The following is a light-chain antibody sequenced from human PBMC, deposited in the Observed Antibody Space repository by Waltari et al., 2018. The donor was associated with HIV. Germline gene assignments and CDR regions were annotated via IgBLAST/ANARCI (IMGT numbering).Light chain of an antibody. CDR2: DVS. CDR3: CSYAGSSSTI. Sequence: QSALTQPRSMSGSPGQSVTISCTGTSSDVGAYNYVSWYRQDPGKAPKVMIYDVSKLPSGVPDRFSGSKSGNTASLTISGLQAEDEADYYCCSYAGSSSTIFGGGTKLTVL. J-gene: IGLJ2*01. CDR1: SSDVGAYNY. V-gene: IGLV2-11*01.